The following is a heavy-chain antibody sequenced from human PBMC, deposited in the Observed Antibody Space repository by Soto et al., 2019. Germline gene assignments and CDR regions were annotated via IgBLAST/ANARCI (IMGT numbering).Heavy chain of an antibody. CDR2: IYWDDDK. J-gene: IGHJ4*02. CDR3: AHVEPPYGGNDY. CDR1: GFSLSTSGVG. D-gene: IGHD4-17*01. Sequence: QITLKESGPTLVKPTQTLTLTCTFSGFSLSTSGVGVGWIRQPPGKALEWLAIIYWDDDKRYSPSLKSRLTHTKDTSKNHVVLTMTNMDPVDTATYYCAHVEPPYGGNDYWGQGTLVTVCS. V-gene: IGHV2-5*02.